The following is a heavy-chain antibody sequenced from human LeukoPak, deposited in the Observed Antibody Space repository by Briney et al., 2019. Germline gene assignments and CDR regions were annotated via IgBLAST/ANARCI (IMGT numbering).Heavy chain of an antibody. CDR1: GGSISSYY. CDR3: ARLTRGNAFDI. J-gene: IGHJ3*02. Sequence: SETLSLTCTVSGGSISSYYWSWIRQPPGKGLEWIGYIYNSGSTSYNPSLKSRVTISVDTSKNQFSLKLNSVTAADTAVYYCARLTRGNAFDIWGQGTMVTVSS. V-gene: IGHV4-59*08. CDR2: IYNSGST. D-gene: IGHD1-26*01.